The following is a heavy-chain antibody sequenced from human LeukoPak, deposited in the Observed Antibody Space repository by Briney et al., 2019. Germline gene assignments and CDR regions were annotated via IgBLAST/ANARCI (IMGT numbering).Heavy chain of an antibody. Sequence: ASXKVSCKASGGTFSSYAISWVRQAPGQGLEWMGGIIPIFGTANYAQKFQGRVTITADESTSTAYMELSSLRSEDTAVYYCARDRPVAGDYYMDVWGKGTTVTVSS. D-gene: IGHD6-19*01. CDR3: ARDRPVAGDYYMDV. CDR1: GGTFSSYA. J-gene: IGHJ6*03. V-gene: IGHV1-69*13. CDR2: IIPIFGTA.